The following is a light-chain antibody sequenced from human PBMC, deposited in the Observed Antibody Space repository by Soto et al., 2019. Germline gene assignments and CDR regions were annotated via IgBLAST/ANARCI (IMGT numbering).Light chain of an antibody. Sequence: DIPMTQSPSTLSASVGDRVTITCRASQSISWWLAWYQQKPGKAPKLLIYKASTLDSGVPSRFSGSGSGTEFTLTISSLQPDDIGTYFCQQYSSPWTFGQGTKVEIK. J-gene: IGKJ1*01. CDR3: QQYSSPWT. V-gene: IGKV1-5*03. CDR2: KAS. CDR1: QSISWW.